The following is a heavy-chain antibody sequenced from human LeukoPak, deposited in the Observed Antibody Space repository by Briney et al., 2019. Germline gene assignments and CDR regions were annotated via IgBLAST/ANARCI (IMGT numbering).Heavy chain of an antibody. J-gene: IGHJ5*02. CDR3: ARGGITMIPSAMVNWFDP. D-gene: IGHD3-22*01. V-gene: IGHV1-46*01. CDR2: INPSGGST. CDR1: GYTFTSYY. Sequence: ASVKVSCKASGYTFTSYYMHWVRQAPGQGLEWMGIINPSGGSTSYARKFQGRVTMTRDTSTSTVYMELSSLRSEDTAVYYCARGGITMIPSAMVNWFDPWGQGTLVTVSS.